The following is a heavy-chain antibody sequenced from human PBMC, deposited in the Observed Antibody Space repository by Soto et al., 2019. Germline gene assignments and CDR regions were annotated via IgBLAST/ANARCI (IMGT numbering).Heavy chain of an antibody. J-gene: IGHJ6*02. Sequence: LRLSCAASGFTFSSYGMHWVRQAPGKGLEWVAVISYDGSNKYYADSVKGRFTISRDNSKNTLYLQMNSLRAEDTAVYYCAKGAKGNSFDFWSGYLVYYYYGIAVRGQGTTVIV. V-gene: IGHV3-30*18. D-gene: IGHD3-3*01. CDR1: GFTFSSYG. CDR2: ISYDGSNK. CDR3: AKGAKGNSFDFWSGYLVYYYYGIAV.